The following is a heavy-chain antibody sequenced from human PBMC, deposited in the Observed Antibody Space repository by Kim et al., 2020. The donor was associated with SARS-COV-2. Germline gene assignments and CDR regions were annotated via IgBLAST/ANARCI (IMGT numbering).Heavy chain of an antibody. D-gene: IGHD3-3*01. CDR2: IYYSGST. V-gene: IGHV4-61*01. Sequence: SETLSLTCTVSGGSVSSGSYYWSWIRQPPGKGLEWIGYIYYSGSTNYNPSLKSRVTISVDTSKNQFSLKLSSVTAADTAVYYCARDLGLEHPLNWFDPWGQGTLVTVSS. CDR3: ARDLGLEHPLNWFDP. J-gene: IGHJ5*02. CDR1: GGSVSSGSYY.